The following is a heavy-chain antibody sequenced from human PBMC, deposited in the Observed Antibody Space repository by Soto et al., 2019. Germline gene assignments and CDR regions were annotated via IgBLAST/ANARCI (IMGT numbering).Heavy chain of an antibody. Sequence: PGGSLRLSCAASGFTFSSYGMHWVRQAPGKGLEWVAVISYDGSNKYYADSEKGRFTISRDNSKNTLYLQMNSLRAEDTAVYYCAKDEGDIVVVPAAIVDYWGQGTLVTVSS. CDR1: GFTFSSYG. J-gene: IGHJ4*02. D-gene: IGHD2-2*01. CDR3: AKDEGDIVVVPAAIVDY. CDR2: ISYDGSNK. V-gene: IGHV3-30*18.